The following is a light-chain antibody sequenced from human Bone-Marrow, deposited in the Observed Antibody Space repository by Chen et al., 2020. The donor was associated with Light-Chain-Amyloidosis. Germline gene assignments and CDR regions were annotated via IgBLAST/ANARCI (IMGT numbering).Light chain of an antibody. CDR3: SSCPFTNTLD. CDR2: EVT. V-gene: IGLV2-14*01. Sequence: QSALTKPASVSGSPGQSITLSCTGTSSDVGGDNHVSWYQQHPDKAPKLMIHEVTNRPSWVPDRVSGAKSNNSVSLTISELQTEDAADYFWSSCPFTNTLDFGSGTRVSVL. CDR1: SSDVGGDNH. J-gene: IGLJ1*01.